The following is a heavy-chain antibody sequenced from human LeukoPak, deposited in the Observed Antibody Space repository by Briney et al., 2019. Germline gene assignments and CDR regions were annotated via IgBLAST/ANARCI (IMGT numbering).Heavy chain of an antibody. Sequence: SETLSLTCTVSGGSISSGGYYWSWLRQHPGKGLEWIGYIYYSGSTYYNPSLKSRVTISVDTSKNQFSLKLSSVTAADTAVYYCARGQSIAAAANWFDPWGQGTLVTVSS. J-gene: IGHJ5*02. D-gene: IGHD6-13*01. CDR1: GGSISSGGYY. V-gene: IGHV4-31*03. CDR3: ARGQSIAAAANWFDP. CDR2: IYYSGST.